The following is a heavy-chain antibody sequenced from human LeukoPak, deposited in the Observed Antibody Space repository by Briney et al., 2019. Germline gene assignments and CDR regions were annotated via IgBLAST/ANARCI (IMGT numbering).Heavy chain of an antibody. J-gene: IGHJ4*02. Sequence: ASVKVSCKASGYTFTRYYMHWVRQAPGQGLEWMGIINPSGGSTSYAQKFQGRVAMTRDTSTSTVYMELSSLRSEDTAVYYCARDERARDYGASGYFDYWGQGTLVTVSS. V-gene: IGHV1-46*01. CDR2: INPSGGST. D-gene: IGHD4-17*01. CDR1: GYTFTRYY. CDR3: ARDERARDYGASGYFDY.